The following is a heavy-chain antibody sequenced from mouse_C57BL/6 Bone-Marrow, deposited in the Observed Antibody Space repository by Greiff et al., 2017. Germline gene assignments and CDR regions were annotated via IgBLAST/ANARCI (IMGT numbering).Heavy chain of an antibody. V-gene: IGHV1-64*01. D-gene: IGHD2-12*01. Sequence: QVQLQQPGAELVKPGASVKLSCKASGYTFTSYWMHWVKQRPGQGLEWIGMIHPNSGSTNYNEKFKSKATLTVDKASSTAYMQLSSLTSADSAVYYWAQNYNYDGVYFDYWGQGTTLTVSS. J-gene: IGHJ2*01. CDR2: IHPNSGST. CDR3: AQNYNYDGVYFDY. CDR1: GYTFTSYW.